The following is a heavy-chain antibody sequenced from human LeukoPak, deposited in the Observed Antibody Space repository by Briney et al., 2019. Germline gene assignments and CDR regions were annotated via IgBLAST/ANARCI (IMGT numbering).Heavy chain of an antibody. CDR2: IKLDGSEK. D-gene: IGHD2-15*01. CDR3: TTDTWYSAGH. CDR1: GFTFGKYW. Sequence: GGSLRLSCVASGFTFGKYWMSWVRQAPGKGLEWVANIKLDGSEKNYVDSVKGRFTISRDNTKNSLFLQMNSLRAEDTAIYYCTTDTWYSAGHWGQGTLVTVSS. V-gene: IGHV3-7*03. J-gene: IGHJ4*02.